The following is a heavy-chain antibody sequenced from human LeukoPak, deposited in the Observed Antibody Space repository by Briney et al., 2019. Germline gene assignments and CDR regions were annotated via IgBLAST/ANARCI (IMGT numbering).Heavy chain of an antibody. CDR3: ARELSSSVDY. Sequence: GESLKISCKGSGYSFTRYWIGWVRQVPGKGLEWMGIIYPGDSDTKYSPSFQGQVTISADKSISTAYLQWSSLKASDTAMYYCARELSSSVDYWGQGTLVTVSS. CDR2: IYPGDSDT. V-gene: IGHV5-51*01. D-gene: IGHD2-2*01. J-gene: IGHJ4*02. CDR1: GYSFTRYW.